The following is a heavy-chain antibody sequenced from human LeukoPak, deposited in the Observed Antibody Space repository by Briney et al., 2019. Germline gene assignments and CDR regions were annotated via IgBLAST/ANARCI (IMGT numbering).Heavy chain of an antibody. J-gene: IGHJ5*02. CDR2: ITGSGGNT. Sequence: GGSLRLSCAASGFTFSNYAMSWVRQAPGEGLEWVSAITGSGGNTYYADSVQGRFTISRDKSKNTVFLQMNSLRAEDTAVYYCAKWGDSDVLTGYYVSDHWGQGTLVTVSS. V-gene: IGHV3-23*01. CDR3: AKWGDSDVLTGYYVSDH. D-gene: IGHD3-9*01. CDR1: GFTFSNYA.